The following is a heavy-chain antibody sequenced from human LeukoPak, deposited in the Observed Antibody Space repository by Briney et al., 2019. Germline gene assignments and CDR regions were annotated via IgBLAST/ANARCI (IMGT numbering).Heavy chain of an antibody. CDR1: GGSISSGGYY. D-gene: IGHD3-10*01. CDR2: IYYSGST. Sequence: SETLSLTCTVSGGSISSGGYYWSWIRQHPGKSLEWIGYIYYSGSTYYNPSLKSRVTISVDTSKNQFSLKLSSVTAADTAVYYCAQSSGSGSYPLDYWGQGTLVTVSS. CDR3: AQSSGSGSYPLDY. J-gene: IGHJ4*02. V-gene: IGHV4-31*03.